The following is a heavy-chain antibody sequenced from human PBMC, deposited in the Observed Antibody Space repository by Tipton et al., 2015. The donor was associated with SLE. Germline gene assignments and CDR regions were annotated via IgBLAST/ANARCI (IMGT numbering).Heavy chain of an antibody. V-gene: IGHV4-59*02. Sequence: TLSLTCTASGDSVKSRYWIWVRQPAGRGLEWLAYRFHDGKINYNPSLQTRLTISVDTSRDQFSLTLKSVTAADTAMYYCARAAEGITISGVVSNWFDSWGQGTLVTVSS. J-gene: IGHJ5*01. CDR3: ARAAEGITISGVVSNWFDS. CDR1: GDSVKSRY. D-gene: IGHD3-3*01. CDR2: RFHDGKI.